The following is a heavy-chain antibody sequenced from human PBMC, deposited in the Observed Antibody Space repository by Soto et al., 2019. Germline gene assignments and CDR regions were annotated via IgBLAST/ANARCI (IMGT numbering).Heavy chain of an antibody. D-gene: IGHD6-13*01. CDR2: IIPIFGTA. J-gene: IGHJ6*02. V-gene: IGHV1-69*13. CDR1: GGTFSSYA. CDR3: ARARYSSSWYLGPYYGMDV. Sequence: SVKVSCKASGGTFSSYAISWVRQAPGQGLEWMGGIIPIFGTANYAQKFQGRVTITADESTSTAYMELSSLRSEDTAVYYCARARYSSSWYLGPYYGMDVWGRGTTVTVSS.